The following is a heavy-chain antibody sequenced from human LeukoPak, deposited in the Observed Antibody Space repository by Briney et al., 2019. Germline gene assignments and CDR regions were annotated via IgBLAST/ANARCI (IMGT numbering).Heavy chain of an antibody. D-gene: IGHD3-16*02. CDR3: ATDLMGTSRPPGDY. CDR2: FDPEDGET. J-gene: IGHJ4*02. CDR1: GYTLTELS. V-gene: IGHV1-24*01. Sequence: ASVKVSCKVSGYTLTELSMHWVRQAPGKGLEWMGGFDPEDGETIYAQKFQGRVTMTEDTSTDTAYTELSSLRSEDTAVYYCATDLMGTSRPPGDYWGQGTLVTVSS.